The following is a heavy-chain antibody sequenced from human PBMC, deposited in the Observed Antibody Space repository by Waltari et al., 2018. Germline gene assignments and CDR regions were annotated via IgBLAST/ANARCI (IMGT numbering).Heavy chain of an antibody. J-gene: IGHJ5*02. CDR3: ARAVPDHSSGWFDWFDP. V-gene: IGHV4-4*09. CDR1: GGSISSYY. Sequence: QVQLQESGPGLVKPSETLSLTCTVSGGSISSYYWSWIRQPPGTGLEWIGYIYTSWDTHYNPSLKSRVTISVDTSKNQFSLKLSSVTAADTAVYYCARAVPDHSSGWFDWFDPWGQGTLVTVSS. CDR2: IYTSWDT. D-gene: IGHD6-19*01.